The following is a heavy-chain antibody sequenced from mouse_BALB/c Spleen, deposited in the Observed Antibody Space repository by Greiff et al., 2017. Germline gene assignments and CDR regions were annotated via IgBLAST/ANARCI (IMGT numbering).Heavy chain of an antibody. CDR1: GYSITSDYA. CDR3: ARKWDYGNPFAY. V-gene: IGHV3-2*02. CDR2: ISYSGST. J-gene: IGHJ3*01. D-gene: IGHD2-1*01. Sequence: EVKLQESGPGLVKPSQSLSLTCTVTGYSITSDYAWNWIRQFPGNKLEWMGYISYSGSTSYNPSLKSRISITRDTSKNQFFLQLNSVTTEDTATYYCARKWDYGNPFAYWGQGTLVTVSA.